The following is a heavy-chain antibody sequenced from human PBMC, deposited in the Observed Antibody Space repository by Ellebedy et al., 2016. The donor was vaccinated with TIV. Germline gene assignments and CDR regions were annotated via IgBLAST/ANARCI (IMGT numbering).Heavy chain of an antibody. D-gene: IGHD6-13*01. CDR1: GYTFTAYY. J-gene: IGHJ6*02. CDR2: INPDSGVT. V-gene: IGHV1-2*02. Sequence: ASVKVSCKASGYTFTAYYMHWVRQAPGQGLDWMGWINPDSGVTNFAQKFQGRVTMTRDTSVNTAYMELSRLESDVTAVYYCARVIRGSSGMDVWGQGTTVTVS. CDR3: ARVIRGSSGMDV.